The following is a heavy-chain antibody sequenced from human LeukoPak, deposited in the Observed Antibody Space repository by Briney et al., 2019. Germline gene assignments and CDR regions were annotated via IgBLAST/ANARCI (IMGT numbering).Heavy chain of an antibody. J-gene: IGHJ5*02. D-gene: IGHD5-12*01. Sequence: PSQTLSPTSTVYGGSTSSVYWSWMWQRPGKGLEWVGYIYYSGSTKYNPSLKSRVTISLDTSKNLFTLKLNSVTAADTAVYYCTRRNIDIGFDPWGQGTLVTVSS. CDR3: TRRNIDIGFDP. CDR1: GGSTSSVY. V-gene: IGHV4-59*08. CDR2: IYYSGST.